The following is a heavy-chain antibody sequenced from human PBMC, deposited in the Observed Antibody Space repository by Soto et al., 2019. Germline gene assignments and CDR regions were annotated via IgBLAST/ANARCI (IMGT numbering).Heavy chain of an antibody. CDR2: INHSGST. CDR1: GGSFSGYY. J-gene: IGHJ4*02. CDR3: ARDWGKTYYYDSSGYRPFDY. V-gene: IGHV4-34*01. Sequence: SETLSLTCAVYGGSFSGYYWSWIRQPPGKGLEWIGEINHSGSTNYNPSLKSRVTISVDTSKNQFSLKLSSVTAADTAVYYCARDWGKTYYYDSSGYRPFDYGGQGPLVTVPS. D-gene: IGHD3-22*01.